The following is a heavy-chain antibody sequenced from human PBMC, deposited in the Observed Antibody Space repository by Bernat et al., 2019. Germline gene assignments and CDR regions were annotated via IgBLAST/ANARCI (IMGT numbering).Heavy chain of an antibody. J-gene: IGHJ6*02. D-gene: IGHD6-13*01. V-gene: IGHV3-7*01. CDR2: INQDGSEK. CDR1: GFTFSSYW. CDR3: AKRPGYQIGMDV. Sequence: EVQLVESGGDLVEPGRSLRLSCAASGFTFSSYWMTWVRQAPGKGLEWVATINQDGSEKQYVDSVKGRFTISRDNNKNSLYLQMNSLRVEDTAVFYCAKRPGYQIGMDVWGQGTTVTVSS.